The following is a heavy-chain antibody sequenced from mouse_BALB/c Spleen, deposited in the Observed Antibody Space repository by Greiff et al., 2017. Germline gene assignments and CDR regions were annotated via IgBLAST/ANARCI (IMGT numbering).Heavy chain of an antibody. D-gene: IGHD1-1*01. CDR3: ARRDYYGSIYAMDY. Sequence: VQLQQSGPELVKPGASVKISCKASGYSFTGYYMHWVKQSHVKSLEWIGRINPYNGATSYNQNFKDKASLTVDKSSSTAYMELHSLTSEDSAVYYCARRDYYGSIYAMDYWGQGTSVTVSS. V-gene: IGHV1-31*01. CDR2: INPYNGAT. CDR1: GYSFTGYY. J-gene: IGHJ4*01.